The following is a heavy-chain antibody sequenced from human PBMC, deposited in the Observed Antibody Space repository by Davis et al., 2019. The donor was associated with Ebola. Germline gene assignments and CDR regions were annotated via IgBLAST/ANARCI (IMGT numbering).Heavy chain of an antibody. J-gene: IGHJ4*02. CDR3: ARQPSEDTDVGAISY. Sequence: PSETLSLTCTVSGGSISSYYWSWIRQPPGKGLEWIGYIYYSGSTYYNPSLKSRVTISVDTSKNSFSLKLSSVTAADTAVYYCARQPSEDTDVGAISYWGQGTLVTVSS. CDR2: IYYSGST. D-gene: IGHD1-26*01. CDR1: GGSISSYY. V-gene: IGHV4-59*04.